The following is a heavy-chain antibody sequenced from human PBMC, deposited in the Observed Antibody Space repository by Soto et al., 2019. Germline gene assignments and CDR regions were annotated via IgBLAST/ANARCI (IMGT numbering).Heavy chain of an antibody. D-gene: IGHD2-15*01. CDR3: ARDVVVAAHNWFDP. Sequence: SETLSLTCTVSGGSISSGGYYWSWIRQHPGKGLEWIGYIYYSGSTYYNPSLKSRVTISVDTSKNQFSLKLSSVTAADTAVYYCARDVVVAAHNWFDPWGQGTLVTVSS. CDR2: IYYSGST. J-gene: IGHJ5*02. V-gene: IGHV4-31*03. CDR1: GGSISSGGYY.